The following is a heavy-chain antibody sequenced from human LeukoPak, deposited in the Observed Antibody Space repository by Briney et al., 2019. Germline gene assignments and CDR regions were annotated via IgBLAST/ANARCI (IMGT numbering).Heavy chain of an antibody. V-gene: IGHV3-7*01. CDR2: IKQDGGEK. J-gene: IGHJ6*02. CDR3: ARESRVDYYDSSGPSYYYGMDV. D-gene: IGHD3-22*01. CDR1: GITFSSYW. Sequence: GGSLRLSCAASGITFSSYWMGWVRQVRQAPGKGLEWVANIKQDGGEKYYVDSVKGRFTISRDNAKNSLYLQMNSLRAEDTAVYYCARESRVDYYDSSGPSYYYGMDVWGQGTTVTVSS.